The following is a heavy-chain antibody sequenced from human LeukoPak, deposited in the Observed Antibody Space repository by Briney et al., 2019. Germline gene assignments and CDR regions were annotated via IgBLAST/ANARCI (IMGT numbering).Heavy chain of an antibody. CDR3: ARRSSVWYFDY. V-gene: IGHV4-39*01. Sequence: SETLTLTCTVSGGSLNSGFYYWVWIRQPPGRGLEWIGGVHYTGNTYSNTSFKARVAMSVDTSKNQFSLNLTSVTAADTAVYYCARRSSVWYFDYCGQGILVTVSS. CDR1: GGSLNSGFYY. D-gene: IGHD6-19*01. J-gene: IGHJ4*02. CDR2: VHYTGNT.